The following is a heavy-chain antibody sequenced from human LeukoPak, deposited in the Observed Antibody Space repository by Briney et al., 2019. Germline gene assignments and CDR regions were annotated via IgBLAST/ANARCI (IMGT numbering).Heavy chain of an antibody. Sequence: GGSLRLSCAASEFTFSTFSMNWVRQAPGKGLEWVSAISGSGGSTYYADSVKGRFTISRDNSKNTLYLQMNSLRAEDTAVYYCAKASGSGWHRVDYWGQGTLVTVSS. V-gene: IGHV3-23*01. CDR2: ISGSGGST. D-gene: IGHD3-10*01. CDR1: EFTFSTFS. J-gene: IGHJ4*02. CDR3: AKASGSGWHRVDY.